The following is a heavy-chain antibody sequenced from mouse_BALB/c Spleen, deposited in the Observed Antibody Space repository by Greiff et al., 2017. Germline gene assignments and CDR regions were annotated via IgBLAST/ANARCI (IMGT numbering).Heavy chain of an antibody. Sequence: EVKVVESGGGLVQPGGSLRLSCATSGFTFTDYYMSWVRQPPGKALEWLGFIRNKANGYTTEYSASVKGRFTISRDNSQSILYLQMNTLRAEDSATYYCARDIPVRDANWDKGFYAMDYWGQGTSVTVSS. V-gene: IGHV7-3*02. CDR2: IRNKANGYTT. D-gene: IGHD4-1*01. J-gene: IGHJ4*01. CDR1: GFTFTDYY. CDR3: ARDIPVRDANWDKGFYAMDY.